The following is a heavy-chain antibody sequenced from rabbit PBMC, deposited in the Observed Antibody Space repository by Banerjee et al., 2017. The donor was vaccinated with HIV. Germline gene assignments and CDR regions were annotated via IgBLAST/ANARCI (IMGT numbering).Heavy chain of an antibody. CDR1: GFSFSSYW. V-gene: IGHV1S45*01. CDR3: AREVVGDDGYVDL. CDR2: SSGTT. Sequence: QEQLEESGGDLVKPEGSLTLTCTASGFSFSSYWMCWVRQAPGKGLEWIACSSGTTYYASWAKGRFTVSKTSSTTVTLQMTSLTAADTATYFCAREVVGDDGYVDLWGQGTLVTVS. D-gene: IGHD6-1*01. J-gene: IGHJ4*01.